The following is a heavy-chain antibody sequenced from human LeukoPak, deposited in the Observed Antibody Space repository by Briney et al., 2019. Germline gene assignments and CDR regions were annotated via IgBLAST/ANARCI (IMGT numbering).Heavy chain of an antibody. J-gene: IGHJ5*02. V-gene: IGHV4-59*01. CDR2: IYYSGST. D-gene: IGHD3-10*01. Sequence: SETLSLTCTVSGGSISSYYWNWVRQPPGKGLEWIGNIYYSGSTNYNPSLKSRVTMSLDTSKFQFSLRLNSVTAADTAVYYCARADPNASGYFYRFNWFDPWGQGTLATVSS. CDR3: ARADPNASGYFYRFNWFDP. CDR1: GGSISSYY.